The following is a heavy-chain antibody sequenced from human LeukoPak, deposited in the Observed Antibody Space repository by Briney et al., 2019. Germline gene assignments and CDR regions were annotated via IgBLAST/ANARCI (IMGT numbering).Heavy chain of an antibody. D-gene: IGHD4-17*01. CDR2: IYYSGST. Sequence: SETLSLTCTVSGGSISSYYWSWIRQPPGKGLEWIGYIYYSGSTNYNPSLKSRVTISVDTSRNQFSLKLSSVTAADTAVYYCARESPYGDYVGNWFDPWGQGTLVTVSS. J-gene: IGHJ5*02. CDR1: GGSISSYY. V-gene: IGHV4-59*01. CDR3: ARESPYGDYVGNWFDP.